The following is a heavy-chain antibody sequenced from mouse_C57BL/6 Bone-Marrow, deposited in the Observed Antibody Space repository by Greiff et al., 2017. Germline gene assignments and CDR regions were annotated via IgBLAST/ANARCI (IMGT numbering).Heavy chain of an antibody. Sequence: EVMLVESGEGLVKPGGSLKLSCAASGFTFSSYAMSWVRQTPETRLEWVAYISSGGDYIYYADTVKGRFTISRDNARNTLYLQMSSLKSEDTAMYYCTRGYYSNYDYFDYWGQGTTLTVSS. J-gene: IGHJ2*01. CDR1: GFTFSSYA. CDR2: ISSGGDYI. D-gene: IGHD2-5*01. CDR3: TRGYYSNYDYFDY. V-gene: IGHV5-9-1*02.